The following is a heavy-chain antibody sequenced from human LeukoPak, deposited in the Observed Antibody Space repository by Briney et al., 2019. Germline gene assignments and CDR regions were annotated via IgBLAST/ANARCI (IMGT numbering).Heavy chain of an antibody. V-gene: IGHV4-59*01. Sequence: PSETLSLTCTVSGGSISSYHWSWIRQPPGKGLQWIGHIYYTGSTNYNPSLKSRLTISLDTSKNQFSLKLSSVTAADTAVYYCTRSLGVVIHGGMDVWGQGNTVTVSS. D-gene: IGHD3-3*01. CDR1: GGSISSYH. J-gene: IGHJ6*02. CDR2: IYYTGST. CDR3: TRSLGVVIHGGMDV.